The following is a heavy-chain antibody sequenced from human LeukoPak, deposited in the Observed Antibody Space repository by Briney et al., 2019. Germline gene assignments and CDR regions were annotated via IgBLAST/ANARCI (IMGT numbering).Heavy chain of an antibody. CDR1: GGSISSSSYY. J-gene: IGHJ4*02. CDR2: IYYSGST. Sequence: SETLSLTCTVSGGSISSSSYYWGWIRQPPGKGLEWIGSIYYSGSTYYNPSLKSRVTISVDTSKNQFSLKLSSVTAADTAVYYCARDPGYDYVWGSYRDYWGQGTLVTVSS. D-gene: IGHD3-16*02. V-gene: IGHV4-39*07. CDR3: ARDPGYDYVWGSYRDY.